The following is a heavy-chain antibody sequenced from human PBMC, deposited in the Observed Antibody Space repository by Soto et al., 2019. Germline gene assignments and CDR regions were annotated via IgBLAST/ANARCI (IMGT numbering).Heavy chain of an antibody. Sequence: LRLSCAASGFTFSSYAMHWVRQAPGKGLEYVSAISSNGGSTYYADSVKGRFTISRDNSKNTLYLQMGSLRAEDMAVYYCARAQYSGSYSPPDYWGQGTLVTVSS. V-gene: IGHV3-64*02. J-gene: IGHJ4*02. CDR3: ARAQYSGSYSPPDY. CDR1: GFTFSSYA. CDR2: ISSNGGST. D-gene: IGHD1-26*01.